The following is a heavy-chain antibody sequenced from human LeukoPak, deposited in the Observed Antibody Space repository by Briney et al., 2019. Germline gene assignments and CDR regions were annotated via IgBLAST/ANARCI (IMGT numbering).Heavy chain of an antibody. CDR2: ISGSGGST. CDR3: AKDEATIVVVTLDY. D-gene: IGHD3-22*01. J-gene: IGHJ4*02. V-gene: IGHV3-23*01. CDR1: GFTFSSYA. Sequence: GGSLRLSCAASGFTFSSYAMSWVRQAPGKGLEWVSAISGSGGSTYYADSVKGRFNISRDNSKNTLYLQMNSLRAEDTAVYYCAKDEATIVVVTLDYWGQGTLVTVSS.